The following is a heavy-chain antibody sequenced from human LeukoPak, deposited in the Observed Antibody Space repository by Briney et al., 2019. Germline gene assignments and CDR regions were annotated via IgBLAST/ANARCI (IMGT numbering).Heavy chain of an antibody. CDR1: GGSISSYY. CDR3: ARVNYDSGGYFFDY. J-gene: IGHJ4*02. CDR2: IYYSGST. Sequence: SETLSLTCTVSGGSISSYYWSWIRQPPGKGLEWVGYIYYSGSTNYNPSLKSRVTISVDTSKNQFSLKLSSVTAADTAVYYCARVNYDSGGYFFDYWGQGTLVTVSS. V-gene: IGHV4-59*01. D-gene: IGHD3-22*01.